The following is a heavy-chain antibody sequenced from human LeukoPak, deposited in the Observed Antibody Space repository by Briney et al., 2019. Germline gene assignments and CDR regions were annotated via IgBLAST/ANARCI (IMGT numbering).Heavy chain of an antibody. V-gene: IGHV3-66*01. CDR3: ARDTSGYYDY. CDR1: GFTFSDYY. CDR2: IYSGGST. J-gene: IGHJ4*02. D-gene: IGHD3-22*01. Sequence: GGSLRLSYAASGFTFSDYYMSWIRQAPGKGLEWVSVIYSGGSTYYADSVKGRFTVSRDNSKNTLNLQMNSLRAEDTAVYYCARDTSGYYDYWGQGALVTVSS.